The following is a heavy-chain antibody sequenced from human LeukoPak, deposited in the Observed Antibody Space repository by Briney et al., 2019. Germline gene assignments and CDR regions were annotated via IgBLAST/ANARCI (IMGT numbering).Heavy chain of an antibody. CDR1: GFIVRSNH. J-gene: IGHJ4*02. D-gene: IGHD2-21*02. CDR2: ISGSGGST. Sequence: GGSLRLSCAAFGFIVRSNHINWVRQAPGKGLERVSAISGSGGSTYYADSVKGRFTISRDNSKNTLYLQMNSLTSADTAVYYCAKVKTDILIPDSWGQGTLVTVSS. V-gene: IGHV3-23*01. CDR3: AKVKTDILIPDS.